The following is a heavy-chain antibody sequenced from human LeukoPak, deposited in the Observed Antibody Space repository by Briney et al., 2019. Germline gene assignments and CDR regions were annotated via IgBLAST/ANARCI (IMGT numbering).Heavy chain of an antibody. D-gene: IGHD2-2*01. Sequence: GESLKISCKGSGYSFTSYWIGWVRQMPGNGLEWMGIIYPGDSDTRYSPSFQGQVTISADKSISTAYLQWSSLKASDTAMYYCARAPDCSSTSCYYMDVWRKGTTVTVSS. J-gene: IGHJ6*03. CDR1: GYSFTSYW. CDR3: ARAPDCSSTSCYYMDV. V-gene: IGHV5-51*01. CDR2: IYPGDSDT.